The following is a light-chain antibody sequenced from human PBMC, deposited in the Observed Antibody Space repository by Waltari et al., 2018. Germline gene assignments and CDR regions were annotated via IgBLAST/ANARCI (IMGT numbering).Light chain of an antibody. Sequence: DIQMTQSPSTLSASVGDRVTITCRASQSISTWLAWYQQKPGKAPKLLIYKASSLEFGVPARFSGSGSGTEFTLTISGLQPDDFATYYCQQFHTFSYTFGQGTKLEIK. J-gene: IGKJ2*01. CDR3: QQFHTFSYT. CDR1: QSISTW. CDR2: KAS. V-gene: IGKV1-5*03.